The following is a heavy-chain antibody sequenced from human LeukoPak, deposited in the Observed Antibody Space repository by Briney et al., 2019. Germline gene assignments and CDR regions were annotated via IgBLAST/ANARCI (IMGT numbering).Heavy chain of an antibody. V-gene: IGHV4-61*02. D-gene: IGHD5-18*01. CDR1: GGSISSGSYY. Sequence: SETLSPTCTVSGGSISSGSYYWSWIRQPAGKGLEWIGRIYTSGSTNYNPSLKSRVTISVDTSKNQFSLKLSSVTAADTAVYYCARDSGYSYGYGYWGQGTLVTVSS. CDR3: ARDSGYSYGYGY. J-gene: IGHJ4*02. CDR2: IYTSGST.